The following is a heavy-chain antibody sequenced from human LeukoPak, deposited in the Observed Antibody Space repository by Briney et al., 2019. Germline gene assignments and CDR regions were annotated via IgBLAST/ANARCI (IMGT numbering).Heavy chain of an antibody. CDR3: ARLERRGGSWNPNFDY. CDR2: IYPGDSDT. Sequence: GESLKISCKGSGYSFTSYWIGWVRQMPGKGLEWMGIIYPGDSDTRYSPSFQGQVTISADKSISTAYLQWSSLKASDTAMYYCARLERRGGSWNPNFDYWGQGTLVTVSS. CDR1: GYSFTSYW. V-gene: IGHV5-51*01. J-gene: IGHJ4*02. D-gene: IGHD2-15*01.